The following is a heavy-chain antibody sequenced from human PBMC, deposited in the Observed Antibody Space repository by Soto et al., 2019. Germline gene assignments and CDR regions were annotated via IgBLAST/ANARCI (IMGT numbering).Heavy chain of an antibody. Sequence: QVQLVESGGGVVQPGRSLRLSCAASGFTFSSYGMHWVRQAPGKGLEWVAVIWYDGSNKYYADSVKGRFTISRDNSKNTLYLQMNSLRAEDTAVYYCARDSANSSSWYFSIVNYYYYYGMDVWGQGTTVTVSS. V-gene: IGHV3-33*01. CDR1: GFTFSSYG. CDR3: ARDSANSSSWYFSIVNYYYYYGMDV. J-gene: IGHJ6*02. CDR2: IWYDGSNK. D-gene: IGHD6-13*01.